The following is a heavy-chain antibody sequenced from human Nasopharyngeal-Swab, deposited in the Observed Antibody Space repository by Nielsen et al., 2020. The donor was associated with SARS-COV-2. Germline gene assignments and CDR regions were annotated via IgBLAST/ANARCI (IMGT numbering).Heavy chain of an antibody. J-gene: IGHJ3*02. CDR1: GGSISSGGYY. CDR2: IYYSGST. D-gene: IGHD3-22*01. Sequence: SETLSLTCTVSGGSISSGGYYWSWIRQHPGKGLEWIGYIYYSGSTYYNPSLKSRVTISVDTSKNQFSLKLSSVTAADTAVYYCARVETSNCYDTSGGAFDIWGQGTMVTVSS. V-gene: IGHV4-31*03. CDR3: ARVETSNCYDTSGGAFDI.